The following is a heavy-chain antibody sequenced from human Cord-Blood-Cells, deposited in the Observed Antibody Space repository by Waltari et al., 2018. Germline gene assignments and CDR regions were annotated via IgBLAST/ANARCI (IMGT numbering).Heavy chain of an antibody. V-gene: IGHV4-31*03. CDR1: GGSISSGGSY. CDR3: ARGPIVVVPAADNWFDP. Sequence: QVQLQESGPGLVKPSQTLSLTCTVSGGSISSGGSYWSWIRQPPGKGLEWIGYIYYIGSTYYNPALKNRVTRSVDTSKNQFSLKLSSVTAADTAVYYCARGPIVVVPAADNWFDPWGQGTLVTVSS. J-gene: IGHJ5*02. D-gene: IGHD2-2*01. CDR2: IYYIGST.